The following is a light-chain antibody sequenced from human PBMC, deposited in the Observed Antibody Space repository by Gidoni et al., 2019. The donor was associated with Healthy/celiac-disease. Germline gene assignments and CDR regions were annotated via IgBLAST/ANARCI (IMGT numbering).Light chain of an antibody. CDR1: QGISNY. J-gene: IGKJ1*01. Sequence: DIQMTQSPSSLSAAVGDRVTITCRASQGISNYLAWYQQKPGNVPKLLIYAASTLLSGVPSRFSGGRSGTDFTLTISSLQPEEVATYYCQKYNSAPRTFGQGTKVEIK. CDR3: QKYNSAPRT. V-gene: IGKV1-27*01. CDR2: AAS.